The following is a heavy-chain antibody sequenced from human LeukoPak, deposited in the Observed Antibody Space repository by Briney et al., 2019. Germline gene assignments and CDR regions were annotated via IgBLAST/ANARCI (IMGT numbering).Heavy chain of an antibody. V-gene: IGHV3-33*01. CDR1: GFTFSSYG. D-gene: IGHD3-22*01. Sequence: SGGSLRLSCAASGFTFSSYGMHWVRQAPGKGLEWVAVIWYDGSNKYYADSVKGRFTISRDNAKNSLYLQMNSLRDEDTAVYHCARDRAHYYDSSGYCHHWGQGTLVTVSS. CDR2: IWYDGSNK. J-gene: IGHJ5*02. CDR3: ARDRAHYYDSSGYCHH.